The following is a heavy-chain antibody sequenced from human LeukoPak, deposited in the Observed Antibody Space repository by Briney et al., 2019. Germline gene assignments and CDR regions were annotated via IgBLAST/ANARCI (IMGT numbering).Heavy chain of an antibody. CDR1: GFTFSSYS. D-gene: IGHD3-10*01. CDR2: ISSSSSTI. J-gene: IGHJ4*02. V-gene: IGHV3-48*04. CDR3: ARGAYGSGSAGDY. Sequence: GGSLRLSCAASGFTFSSYSMNWVRQAPGKGLEWVSYISSSSSTIYYADSVKGRFTISRDNAKNSLYLQMNSLRAEDTAVYYCARGAYGSGSAGDYWGQGTLVTVSS.